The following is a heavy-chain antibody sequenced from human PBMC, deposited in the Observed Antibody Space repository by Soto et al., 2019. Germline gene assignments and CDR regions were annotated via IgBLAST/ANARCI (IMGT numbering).Heavy chain of an antibody. Sequence: PSETLSLTCAVSGCSISSGGYSWSWIRQPPGKGLEWIGYIYHSGSTYYNPSLKSRVTISVDRSKNQFSLNLSSVTAADTAVYYCARVPDYWGQGTLVTVSS. CDR1: GCSISSGGYS. J-gene: IGHJ4*02. V-gene: IGHV4-30-2*01. CDR2: IYHSGST. CDR3: ARVPDY.